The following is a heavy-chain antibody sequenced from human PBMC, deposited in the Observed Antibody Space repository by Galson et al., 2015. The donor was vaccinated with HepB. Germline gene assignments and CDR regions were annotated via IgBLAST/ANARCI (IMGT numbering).Heavy chain of an antibody. V-gene: IGHV1-2*06. J-gene: IGHJ5*02. D-gene: IGHD3-10*01. Sequence: SVKVSCKASGYTFTDHYIHWVRQAPGQELQWMGRISPKSGATNYPQKFQGRVTMTSDTSISTAYMELNRLNSDDTAVYYCARGSNDWFRFDPWGQGTLVTVSS. CDR2: ISPKSGAT. CDR3: ARGSNDWFRFDP. CDR1: GYTFTDHY.